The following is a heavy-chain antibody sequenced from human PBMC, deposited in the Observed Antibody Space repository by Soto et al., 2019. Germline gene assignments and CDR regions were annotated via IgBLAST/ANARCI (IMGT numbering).Heavy chain of an antibody. Sequence: ASVKVSCKASGYTFTGYYMHWVRQAPGQGLEWMGWINPNSGGTNYAQKFQGWVTMTRDTSISTAYMELSRLRSDDTAVYYCARVFPITMVRGVAAEDYYYGMDVWGQGTTVTVSS. V-gene: IGHV1-2*04. J-gene: IGHJ6*02. D-gene: IGHD3-10*01. CDR1: GYTFTGYY. CDR3: ARVFPITMVRGVAAEDYYYGMDV. CDR2: INPNSGGT.